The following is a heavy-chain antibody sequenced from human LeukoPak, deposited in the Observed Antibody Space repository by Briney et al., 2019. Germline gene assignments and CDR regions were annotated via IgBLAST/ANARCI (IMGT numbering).Heavy chain of an antibody. CDR2: ISSSGSTI. D-gene: IGHD3-10*01. V-gene: IGHV3-48*03. J-gene: IGHJ4*02. CDR1: GFTFSSYE. Sequence: GGSLRLSCAASGFTFSSYEMNRVRQAPGKGLEWVSYISSSGSTIYYADSVKGRFTISRDNAKNSLYLQMNSLRAEDTAVYYCARDEGSGSYPYFDYWGQGTLVTVSS. CDR3: ARDEGSGSYPYFDY.